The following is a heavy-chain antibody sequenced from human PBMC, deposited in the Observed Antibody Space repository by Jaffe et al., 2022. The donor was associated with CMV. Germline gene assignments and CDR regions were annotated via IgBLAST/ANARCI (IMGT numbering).Heavy chain of an antibody. CDR2: IYYSGST. J-gene: IGHJ4*02. V-gene: IGHV4-39*01. CDR1: GGSISSSSYY. CDR3: ASNYGSGSYVLGY. D-gene: IGHD3-10*01. Sequence: QLQLQESGPGLVKPSETLSLTCTVSGGSISSSSYYWGWIRQPPGKGLEWIGSIYYSGSTYYNPSLKSRVTISVDTSKNQFSLKLSSVTAADTAVYYCASNYGSGSYVLGYWGQGTLVTVSS.